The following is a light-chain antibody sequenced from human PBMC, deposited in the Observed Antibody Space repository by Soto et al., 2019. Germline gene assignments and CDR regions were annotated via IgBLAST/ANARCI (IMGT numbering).Light chain of an antibody. V-gene: IGKV1-5*03. CDR2: KAS. Sequence: DIQMTQSPSTLSGSVGDRVTITCRASQTISSWLAWYQQKPGKAPKLLIYKASTLKSGVPLRFSGSGSGTEFTLTISSLQPDDFATYYCQHYNSYSEAVGQGTKVDSK. CDR3: QHYNSYSEA. J-gene: IGKJ1*01. CDR1: QTISSW.